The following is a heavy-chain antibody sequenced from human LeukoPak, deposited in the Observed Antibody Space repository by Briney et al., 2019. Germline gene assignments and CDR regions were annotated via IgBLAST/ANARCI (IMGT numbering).Heavy chain of an antibody. Sequence: GGSLRLSCAASGFTFSSYWMHWVRQAPGKGLVWVSRINSDGSRTSNADSVKGRFTIPRDNAKNTLYLQMNSLRAEDTAVYYCARGDYDILTGYEDYWGQGTLVTVSS. CDR1: GFTFSSYW. J-gene: IGHJ4*02. V-gene: IGHV3-74*01. D-gene: IGHD3-9*01. CDR3: ARGDYDILTGYEDY. CDR2: INSDGSRT.